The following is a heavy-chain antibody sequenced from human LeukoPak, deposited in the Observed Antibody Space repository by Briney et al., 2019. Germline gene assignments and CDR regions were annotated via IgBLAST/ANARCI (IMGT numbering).Heavy chain of an antibody. J-gene: IGHJ4*02. CDR2: IIPIFGTA. CDR3: ARNIVDSSGYYAIDY. CDR1: GATCSSSA. V-gene: IGHV1-69*05. Sequence: ASVKLSCKPAGATCSSSAISWVRHAPGQWLEQIGGIIPIFGTANYAHKFQHTVTITTDESTSTAYMELSSLRSEDTAVYYCARNIVDSSGYYAIDYWGQGTLVTVSS. D-gene: IGHD3-22*01.